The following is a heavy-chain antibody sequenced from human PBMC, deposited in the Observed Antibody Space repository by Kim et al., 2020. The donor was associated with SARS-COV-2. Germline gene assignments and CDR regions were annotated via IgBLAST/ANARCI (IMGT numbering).Heavy chain of an antibody. J-gene: IGHJ3*02. V-gene: IGHV4-59*08. CDR2: IYHTGST. Sequence: SETLSLTCSVSGGSISDFYWSWIRQSPGKGLEWIGYIYHTGSTNYTPSLRSRVTVSVDTSNQFSLTLSSVTAADTAAYYCARHRGGGPLGWRAFGIWGQG. CDR1: GGSISDFY. CDR3: ARHRGGGPLGWRAFGI. D-gene: IGHD2-15*01.